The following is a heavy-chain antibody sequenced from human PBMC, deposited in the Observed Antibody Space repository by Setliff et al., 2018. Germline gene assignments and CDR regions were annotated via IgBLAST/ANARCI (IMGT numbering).Heavy chain of an antibody. CDR3: ARGPNSNFLNWFDP. CDR1: GDSISSGIYH. CDR2: IYVSTGST. Sequence: SETLSLTCTVSGDSISSGIYHWSWIRQSAGKGLEWIGRIYVSTGSTNYSPSLKSRVTISVDTSKKQFSLKLSSVTAADTAVYYCARGPNSNFLNWFDPWGQGTLVTVSS. J-gene: IGHJ5*02. D-gene: IGHD4-4*01. V-gene: IGHV4-61*02.